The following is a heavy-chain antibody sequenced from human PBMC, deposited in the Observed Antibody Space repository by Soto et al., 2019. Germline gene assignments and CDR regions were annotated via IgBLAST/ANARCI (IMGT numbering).Heavy chain of an antibody. D-gene: IGHD4-4*01. CDR3: AREGSYSNYGVGY. CDR2: ISSSGSTI. Sequence: EVQLLESGGGLVQPGGSLRLSCAASGFTFSSYEMNWVRQAPGKGLEWVSYISSSGSTIYYADSVKGRFTISRDNAKNSLYLQMNSLRAEDTAVYYCAREGSYSNYGVGYWGQGTLVTVSS. J-gene: IGHJ4*02. CDR1: GFTFSSYE. V-gene: IGHV3-48*03.